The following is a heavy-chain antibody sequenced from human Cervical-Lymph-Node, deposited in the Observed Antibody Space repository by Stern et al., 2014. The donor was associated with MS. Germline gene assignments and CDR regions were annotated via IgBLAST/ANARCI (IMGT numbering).Heavy chain of an antibody. V-gene: IGHV1-3*01. CDR3: ARDFGPIESGRQVAVYFDY. J-gene: IGHJ4*02. CDR2: INAGNDNT. Sequence: QVQLVQSGAEVKKPGASVKVSCKASGYTFTNYAMHWVRQAPGQRLEWMGWINAGNDNTKYSQKFQGRLTITRDTSASTVYMELSSLTSEDTAVYYCARDFGPIESGRQVAVYFDYWGQGTLVTVSS. CDR1: GYTFTNYA. D-gene: IGHD1-26*01.